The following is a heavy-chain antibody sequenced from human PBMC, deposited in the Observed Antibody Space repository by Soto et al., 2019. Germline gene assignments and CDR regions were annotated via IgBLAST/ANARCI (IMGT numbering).Heavy chain of an antibody. CDR2: IYYSGST. CDR1: GGSISSYY. V-gene: IGHV4-59*08. Sequence: QVQLQESGPGLVKPSETLSLTCTVSGGSISSYYWSWIRQPPGKGLEWIGYIYYSGSTNYNPSLKSXXTXSXXTSKNQFSLKLSSVTAADTAVYYCARLWFGEPVDYWGQGTLVTVSS. D-gene: IGHD3-10*01. CDR3: ARLWFGEPVDY. J-gene: IGHJ4*02.